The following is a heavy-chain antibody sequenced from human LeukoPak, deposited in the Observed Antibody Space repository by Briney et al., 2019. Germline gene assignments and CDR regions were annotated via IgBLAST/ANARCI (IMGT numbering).Heavy chain of an antibody. Sequence: SDTLSLTCAVYGGSFSGYYWSWIRQPPGKGLEWIGEINHSGSTNYNPSLKSRVTISIDTSKNQFSLKLSSVTAADTAVYYCARAGGVYWGQGTLVTVYS. CDR1: GGSFSGYY. CDR2: INHSGST. V-gene: IGHV4-34*01. J-gene: IGHJ4*02. CDR3: ARAGGVY. D-gene: IGHD3-16*01.